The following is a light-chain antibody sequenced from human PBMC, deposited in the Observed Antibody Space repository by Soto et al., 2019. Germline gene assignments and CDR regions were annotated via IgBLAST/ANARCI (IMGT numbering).Light chain of an antibody. Sequence: DVMVTQSPSSLSASVGDRVTITCRASQSIGSYLNWYQQKPGKAPNLLIHGGSILQSGVPPRFSGGGGGTDFTLTIIILQAEDGTRDCSQQSASMPNTFAERAKV. J-gene: IGKJ4*01. V-gene: IGKV1-39*01. CDR2: GGS. CDR3: QQSASMPNT. CDR1: QSIGSY.